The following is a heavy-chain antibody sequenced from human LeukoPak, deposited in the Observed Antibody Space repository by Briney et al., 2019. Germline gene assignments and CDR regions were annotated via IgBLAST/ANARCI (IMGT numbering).Heavy chain of an antibody. D-gene: IGHD6-13*01. CDR2: IIPIFGTA. Sequence: ASVKVSCKASGGTFSSYAISWVRQAPGQGLEWMGGIIPIFGTANYAQKFQGRVTITTDESTSTAYMELSSLRSEDTAVYYCARERSQIPYSSSWYYYYYYMDVWGKGTTVTVSS. J-gene: IGHJ6*03. CDR3: ARERSQIPYSSSWYYYYYYMDV. V-gene: IGHV1-69*05. CDR1: GGTFSSYA.